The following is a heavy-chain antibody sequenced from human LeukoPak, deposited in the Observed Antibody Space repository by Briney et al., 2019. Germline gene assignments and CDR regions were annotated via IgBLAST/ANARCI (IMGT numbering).Heavy chain of an antibody. CDR3: ARDRGPYGHWLDP. Sequence: SEALSLTCTVSGGSISSGGYYWSWIRQHPGKGLEWIGYIYYSGSTYYNPSLKSRVTISVDTSKNQFSLKLSSVTAADTAVYYCARDRGPYGHWLDPWGQGTLVTVSS. V-gene: IGHV4-31*03. CDR1: GGSISSGGYY. J-gene: IGHJ5*02. CDR2: IYYSGST. D-gene: IGHD4-17*01.